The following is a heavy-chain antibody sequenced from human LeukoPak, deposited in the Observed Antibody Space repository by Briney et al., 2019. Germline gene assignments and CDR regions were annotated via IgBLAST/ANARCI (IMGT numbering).Heavy chain of an antibody. CDR1: GYTFTGYY. D-gene: IGHD5-24*01. Sequence: ASVKVSCKASGYTFTGYYMHWVRQAPGQGLEWMGWINPNSGGTNYAQKFQGWVTMTRDTSISTAYMELSRLRPDDTAVYYCARGDLEDGYNLDYWGQGTLVTVSS. V-gene: IGHV1-2*04. CDR3: ARGDLEDGYNLDY. CDR2: INPNSGGT. J-gene: IGHJ4*02.